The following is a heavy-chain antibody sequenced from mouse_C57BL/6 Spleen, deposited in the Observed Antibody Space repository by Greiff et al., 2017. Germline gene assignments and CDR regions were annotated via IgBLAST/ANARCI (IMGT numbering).Heavy chain of an antibody. CDR1: GIDFSRYW. D-gene: IGHD2-5*01. CDR3: ARQDYSNFEGVGWYFDV. V-gene: IGHV4-1*01. CDR2: INPDSSTI. J-gene: IGHJ1*03. Sequence: EVKLLQSGGGLVQPGGSLKLSCAASGIDFSRYWMSWVRRAPGKGLEWIGEINPDSSTINYAPSLKDKFIISRDNAKNTLYLQMSKVRSEDTALYYCARQDYSNFEGVGWYFDVWGTGTTVTVSS.